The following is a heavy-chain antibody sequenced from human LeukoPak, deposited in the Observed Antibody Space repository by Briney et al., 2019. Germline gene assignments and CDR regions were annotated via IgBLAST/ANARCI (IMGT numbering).Heavy chain of an antibody. Sequence: SQTLSLTCTVSGGSISSGGYYWSWIRQHPGKGLEWIGYIYYSGSTYYNPSLKSRVTISVDTSKNQFSLKLSSVTAADTAVYYCARDPISPQLEETAWGKGTTVIVSS. J-gene: IGHJ6*04. CDR1: GGSISSGGYY. CDR3: ARDPISPQLEETA. V-gene: IGHV4-31*03. D-gene: IGHD1-1*01. CDR2: IYYSGST.